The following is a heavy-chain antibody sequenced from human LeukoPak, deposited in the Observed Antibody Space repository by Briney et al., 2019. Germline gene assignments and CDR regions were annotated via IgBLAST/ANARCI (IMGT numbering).Heavy chain of an antibody. CDR3: ARARYSSSWYYFDY. CDR1: GGSFSGYY. J-gene: IGHJ4*02. CDR2: INRSGST. Sequence: SETLSLTCAVYGGSFSGYYWSWIRQPPGKGLEWIGEINRSGSTNYNPSLKSRVTISVDTSKNQFSLKLSSVTAADTAVYYCARARYSSSWYYFDYWGQGTLVTVSS. D-gene: IGHD6-13*01. V-gene: IGHV4-34*01.